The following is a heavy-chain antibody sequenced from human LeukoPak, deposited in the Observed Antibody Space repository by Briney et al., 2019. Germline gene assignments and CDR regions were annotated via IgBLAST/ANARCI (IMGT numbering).Heavy chain of an antibody. Sequence: PSETLSLTCTVSGGSISSYYWSWIRQPAGKGLEWIGRIYTSGSTNYNPSLKSRVTMSVDTSKIQFSLKLSSVTAADTAVYYCARHRTKATTVTTSWYFHLWGRGTLVPLSS. CDR3: ARHRTKATTVTTSWYFHL. V-gene: IGHV4-4*07. D-gene: IGHD4-17*01. CDR2: IYTSGST. J-gene: IGHJ2*01. CDR1: GGSISSYY.